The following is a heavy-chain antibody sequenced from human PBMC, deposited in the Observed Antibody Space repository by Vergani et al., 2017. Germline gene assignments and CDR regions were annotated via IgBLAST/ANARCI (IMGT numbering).Heavy chain of an antibody. CDR3: ARDGRYYDSSGYYYSNYFDY. J-gene: IGHJ4*02. V-gene: IGHV3-33*01. CDR1: GFTFSSYG. CDR2: IWYDGSNK. Sequence: QVQLVESGGGVVQPGRSLRLSCAASGFTFSSYGMHWVRQAPGKGLEWVAVIWYDGSNKYYADSVKGRFTISRDNSKNTLYLQMNSLRAEGTAVYYCARDGRYYDSSGYYYSNYFDYWGQGTLVTVSS. D-gene: IGHD3-22*01.